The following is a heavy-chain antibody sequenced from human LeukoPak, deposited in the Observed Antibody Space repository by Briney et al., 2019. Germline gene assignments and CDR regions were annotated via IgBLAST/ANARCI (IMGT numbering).Heavy chain of an antibody. Sequence: GGSLRLSCAASGFTFSSYGMHWVRQAPGKGLEWVAFIRYDGSNKYYADSVKGRFTISRDNSKDTLYLQMNSLRAEDTAVYYCAKGYWSGYSFDNWFDPWGQGTLVTVSS. CDR3: AKGYWSGYSFDNWFDP. CDR2: IRYDGSNK. V-gene: IGHV3-30*02. J-gene: IGHJ5*02. D-gene: IGHD3-3*01. CDR1: GFTFSSYG.